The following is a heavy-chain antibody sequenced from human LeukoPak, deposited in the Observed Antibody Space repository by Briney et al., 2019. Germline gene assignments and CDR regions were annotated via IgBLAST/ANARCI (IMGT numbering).Heavy chain of an antibody. CDR2: INPSGSRT. Sequence: ASVKVSCKASGYTFTSHYMHWVRQAPGQGLEWMGLINPSGSRTTYAQKFQGRVTMSRDMPTTTDYMELSSLTSDDTAVYYCARDNSVGNTAWWFDPWGQGTLVTVSS. CDR3: ARDNSVGNTAWWFDP. D-gene: IGHD1-26*01. CDR1: GYTFTSHY. V-gene: IGHV1-46*01. J-gene: IGHJ5*02.